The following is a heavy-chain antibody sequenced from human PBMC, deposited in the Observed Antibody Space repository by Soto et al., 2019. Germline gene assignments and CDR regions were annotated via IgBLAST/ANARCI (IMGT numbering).Heavy chain of an antibody. CDR1: GFTFSSYA. Sequence: AGGSLRLSCAASGFTFSSYAMSWVRQAPGKGLEWVSAISGSGGSTYYADSVKGRFTISRDNSKNTLYLQMNSLRAEDTAVYYCAKGPYYYGSGSSSPLDYWGQGTLVTVSS. CDR3: AKGPYYYGSGSSSPLDY. V-gene: IGHV3-23*01. D-gene: IGHD3-10*01. J-gene: IGHJ4*02. CDR2: ISGSGGST.